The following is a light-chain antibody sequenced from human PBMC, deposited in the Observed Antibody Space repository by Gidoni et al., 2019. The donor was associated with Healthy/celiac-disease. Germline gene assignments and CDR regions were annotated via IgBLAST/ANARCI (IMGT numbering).Light chain of an antibody. V-gene: IGLV1-40*01. CDR2: GNS. CDR3: QSYDSSLSGSGV. J-gene: IGLJ3*02. Sequence: QSVLTQPPSVSGAPGQRVTISCTGSSSNIGAGYDVHWYQQLPGTAPKLLIYGNSNRPSGVPDRFSVSKSVTSASLAITGLQAEDEADYYCQSYDSSLSGSGVFGGGTKLTVL. CDR1: SSNIGAGYD.